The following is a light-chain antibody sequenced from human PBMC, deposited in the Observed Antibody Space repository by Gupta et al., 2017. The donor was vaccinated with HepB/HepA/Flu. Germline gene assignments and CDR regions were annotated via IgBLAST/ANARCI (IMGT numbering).Light chain of an antibody. CDR1: QSVSSN. V-gene: IGKV3-15*01. J-gene: IGKJ1*01. Sequence: TXSXXXLXVXPGERATLSCRASQSVSSNLAWYQQKPGQAPRLLIYGASTRATGIPARFSGSGSGTEFTLTISSLQSEDFAVYYCQQYNNWPPWTFGQGTKVEIK. CDR2: GAS. CDR3: QQYNNWPPWT.